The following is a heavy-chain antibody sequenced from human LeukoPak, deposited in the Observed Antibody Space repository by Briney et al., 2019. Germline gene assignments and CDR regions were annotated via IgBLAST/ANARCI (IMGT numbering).Heavy chain of an antibody. V-gene: IGHV4-59*01. D-gene: IGHD3-22*01. J-gene: IGHJ4*02. CDR2: IYYSGSI. Sequence: PSETLSLTCTVSGASISIYYRSWIRQPPGKGLEWIGDIYYSGSIKYNPSLKSRVTMSVDTSKNQFSLKLSSVTAADTAIYYCARENPSGYYNRPIDYWGQGTLVTVSS. CDR3: ARENPSGYYNRPIDY. CDR1: GASISIYY.